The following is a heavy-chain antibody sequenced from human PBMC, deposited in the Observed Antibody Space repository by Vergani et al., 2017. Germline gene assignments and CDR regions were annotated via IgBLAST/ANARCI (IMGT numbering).Heavy chain of an antibody. CDR3: ARHRGSGGFFPSSYFYGMDV. Sequence: QVQLQESGPGLVKPSETLTLICDVSEPSIMTNPYWGWFRQSPGKGLEWIGCIHHSGDTHYNSSLKSRVSISIVSSSKFSLSLTSVTAADTAIYYCARHRGSGGFFPSSYFYGMDVWGHGTTVTVSS. V-gene: IGHV4-38-2*01. CDR2: IHHSGDT. D-gene: IGHD3-10*01. CDR1: EPSIMTNPY. J-gene: IGHJ6*02.